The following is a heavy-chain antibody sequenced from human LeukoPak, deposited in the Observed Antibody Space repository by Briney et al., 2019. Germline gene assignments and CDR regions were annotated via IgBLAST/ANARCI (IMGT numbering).Heavy chain of an antibody. CDR3: ARLGSAAAGSRYLDY. CDR2: IYCSGST. D-gene: IGHD6-13*01. Sequence: PSETLSLTCTVSGGSFRSSSYYWGWIGQPPGKGLEWIGSIYCSGSTYYNPSLNSRVTISIDTSKSQFSLKLTSVIAEDTALYYCARLGSAAAGSRYLDYWGQGTLVTVSS. V-gene: IGHV4-39*01. J-gene: IGHJ4*02. CDR1: GGSFRSSSYY.